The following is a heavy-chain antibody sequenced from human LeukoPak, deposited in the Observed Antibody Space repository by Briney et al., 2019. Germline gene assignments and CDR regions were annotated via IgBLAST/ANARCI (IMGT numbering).Heavy chain of an antibody. CDR2: IIPIFGTA. D-gene: IGHD1-26*01. V-gene: IGHV1-69*06. J-gene: IGHJ4*02. Sequence: ASVKVSCKASGGTFSSYAISWVRQAPGQGLEWMGGIIPIFGTANYAQKFQGRVTMTEDTSTDTAYMELSSLRSEDTAVYYCATVWPLVGAALFDYWGQGTWSPSPQ. CDR3: ATVWPLVGAALFDY. CDR1: GGTFSSYA.